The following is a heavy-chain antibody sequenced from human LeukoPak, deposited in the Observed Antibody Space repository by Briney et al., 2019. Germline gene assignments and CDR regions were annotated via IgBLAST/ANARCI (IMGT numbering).Heavy chain of an antibody. CDR1: GGTFTSYA. CDR2: IIPIFGTA. CDR3: ARTYCSSTSCYRKGAFDY. J-gene: IGHJ4*02. V-gene: IGHV1-69*06. Sequence: GSSVTVSFTASGGTFTSYAISWVRQAPGQGLEWMGGIIPIFGTANYAQKFQGRVTITADKSTSTAYMELSSLRSEDTAVCYCARTYCSSTSCYRKGAFDYWGQGTLVTVS. D-gene: IGHD2-2*02.